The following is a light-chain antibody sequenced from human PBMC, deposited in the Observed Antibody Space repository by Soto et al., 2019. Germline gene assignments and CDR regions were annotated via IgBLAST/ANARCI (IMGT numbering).Light chain of an antibody. CDR3: LQHKSYPRT. CDR2: DAS. CDR1: QSISSW. J-gene: IGKJ1*01. Sequence: DLQITQSPSSLSASVGARVTITCRASQSISSWLAWYQQMPGKAPKLLIYDASSLHSGVPSRFSGGGPGTNFSLPISSLQPEDSATYFCLQHKSYPRTFGQGTKVDI. V-gene: IGKV1-5*01.